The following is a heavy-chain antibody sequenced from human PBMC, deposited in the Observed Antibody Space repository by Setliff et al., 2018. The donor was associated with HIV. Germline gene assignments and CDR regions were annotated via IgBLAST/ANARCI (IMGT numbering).Heavy chain of an antibody. J-gene: IGHJ4*02. Sequence: SETLSLTCSVSGGSISSSRYFWGWIRQPPGKGLEWIGSLSYTGSTYYNPSLKSRVTISADTSKNQFSLELISVTAADTAVYYCAGGPGPTSIDYWAQGTLVTVSS. CDR1: GGSISSSRYF. CDR2: LSYTGST. V-gene: IGHV4-39*01. D-gene: IGHD3-10*01. CDR3: AGGPGPTSIDY.